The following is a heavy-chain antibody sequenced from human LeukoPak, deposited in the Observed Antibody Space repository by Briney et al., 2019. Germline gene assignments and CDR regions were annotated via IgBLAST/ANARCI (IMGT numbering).Heavy chain of an antibody. J-gene: IGHJ4*02. V-gene: IGHV1-24*01. CDR3: ATSSGYGFLFEY. CDR2: FDPEDGET. CDR1: GYILTHLS. D-gene: IGHD3-22*01. Sequence: ASVKVSCKVSGYILTHLSIHWVRQPAGKELAGMGGFDPEDGETFYAHNFQGRVTITEDTSIDTAYMEVRSLRSEDTAVYYCATSSGYGFLFEYWGQGTLVTVSS.